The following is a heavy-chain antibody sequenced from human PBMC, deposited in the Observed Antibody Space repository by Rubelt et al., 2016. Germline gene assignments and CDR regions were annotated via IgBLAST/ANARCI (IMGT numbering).Heavy chain of an antibody. Sequence: QVQLQESGPGLVKPSETLSLTCTVSGGSITSYYWTWIRQPPGKGLEWIGYIYYSGSTSYNPSLKSRVTISVDTSKSQFSRNLSAGTAADTAVYYCASGGYYYDSSGLDWGQGTLVTVSS. CDR2: IYYSGST. J-gene: IGHJ4*02. D-gene: IGHD3-22*01. CDR3: ASGGYYYDSSGLD. V-gene: IGHV4-59*01. CDR1: GGSITSYY.